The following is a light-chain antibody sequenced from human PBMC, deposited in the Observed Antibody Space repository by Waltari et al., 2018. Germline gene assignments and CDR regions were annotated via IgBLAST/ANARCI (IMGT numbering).Light chain of an antibody. V-gene: IGKV3-20*01. J-gene: IGKJ2*01. CDR3: QQYGSSPPRYT. CDR1: QSVSSSY. Sequence: EIVLTQSPGTLSLSPGERATLSCRASQSVSSSYLAWYQQKPGQAPRLLIYAASSRATGIPDRFSGSGSGTDFTLTIIRLEPEDFAVYYCQQYGSSPPRYTFGQGTKLEIK. CDR2: AAS.